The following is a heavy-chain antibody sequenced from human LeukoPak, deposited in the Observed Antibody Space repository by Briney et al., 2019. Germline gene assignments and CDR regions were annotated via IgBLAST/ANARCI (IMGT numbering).Heavy chain of an antibody. D-gene: IGHD2-15*01. Sequence: GGSLRLSCVVSGFTLSSDWMSWVRQAPGKGLEWVANIKKDGIETYYVESVKGRFAISRDNAKNSLSLQMNSLRAEDTAVYYCAKCSGGSCYNAFDIWGQGTMVTVSS. CDR1: GFTLSSDW. CDR3: AKCSGGSCYNAFDI. V-gene: IGHV3-7*03. J-gene: IGHJ3*02. CDR2: IKKDGIET.